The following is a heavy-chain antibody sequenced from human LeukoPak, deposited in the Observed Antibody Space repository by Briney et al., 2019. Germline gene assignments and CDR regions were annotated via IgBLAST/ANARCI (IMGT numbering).Heavy chain of an antibody. CDR1: GFTFSSYS. V-gene: IGHV3-21*01. D-gene: IGHD2-2*02. Sequence: RGSLRLSCAASGFTFSSYSMNWVRQAPGKGLEWVSSISSSSSYIYYADSVKGRFTSSRDNAKNSVYLQMNSLRAEDTAVYYCARDAGPLYDPWGQGTLVTVSS. J-gene: IGHJ5*02. CDR2: ISSSSSYI. CDR3: ARDAGPLYDP.